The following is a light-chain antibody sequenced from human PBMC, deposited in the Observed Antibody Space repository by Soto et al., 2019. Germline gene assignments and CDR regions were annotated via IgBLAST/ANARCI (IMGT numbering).Light chain of an antibody. J-gene: IGKJ1*01. Sequence: EIVLTQSPATLSLSPGDRVTLSCRASQSVSTDLAWYHHKPGQAPRLLIYRASTRAAGIPARFSASGSGTEFTLTINGLQSEDFAVYYCQQYNSWPRTFGQGTKVDIK. CDR3: QQYNSWPRT. CDR2: RAS. V-gene: IGKV3-15*01. CDR1: QSVSTD.